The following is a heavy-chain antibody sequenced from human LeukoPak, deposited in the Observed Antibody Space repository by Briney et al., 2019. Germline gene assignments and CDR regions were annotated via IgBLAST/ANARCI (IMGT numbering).Heavy chain of an antibody. CDR3: ARIHYYDSSGPRYYFDY. Sequence: GESLKISCKGSGYSFTSYWISWVRQMPGKGLEWMGIIYPGDSDTRYSPSFQGQVTISADKSISTAYLQWSSLKASDTAMYYCARIHYYDSSGPRYYFDYWGQGTLVTVSS. V-gene: IGHV5-51*01. D-gene: IGHD3-22*01. J-gene: IGHJ4*02. CDR1: GYSFTSYW. CDR2: IYPGDSDT.